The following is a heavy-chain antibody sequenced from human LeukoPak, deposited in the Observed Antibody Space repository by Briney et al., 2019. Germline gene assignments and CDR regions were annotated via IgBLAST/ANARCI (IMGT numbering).Heavy chain of an antibody. CDR2: INHSGST. J-gene: IGHJ4*02. Sequence: SETLSLTCAVYGGSFSGYYWSWIRQPPGKGLEWIGEINHSGSTNYNPSLKSRVTISVDTSKNQFSLKLSSVTAADTAVYYCARSYTNLLFFDFWGQGTLVPVSS. V-gene: IGHV4-34*01. D-gene: IGHD3-16*01. CDR3: ARSYTNLLFFDF. CDR1: GGSFSGYY.